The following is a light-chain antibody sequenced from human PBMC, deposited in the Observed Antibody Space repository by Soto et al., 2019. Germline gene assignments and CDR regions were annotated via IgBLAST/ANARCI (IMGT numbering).Light chain of an antibody. V-gene: IGKV3-15*01. Sequence: EIVMTQSPATLSVSPGERATLSCRASQSVSSNLAWYQQKPGQAPRLLIYGASTRATGIPARSSGSGSGTEFTLTFSSLQSEDFAVYYCQQYNNWPRTFGQGTKV. CDR3: QQYNNWPRT. J-gene: IGKJ1*01. CDR1: QSVSSN. CDR2: GAS.